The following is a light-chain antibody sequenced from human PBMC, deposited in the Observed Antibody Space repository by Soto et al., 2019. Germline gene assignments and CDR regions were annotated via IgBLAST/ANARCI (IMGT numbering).Light chain of an antibody. V-gene: IGLV2-18*02. CDR1: GRDVGNYNP. CDR2: DVS. Sequence: CALTQPPSVSGSPAQSGTISCTGNGRDVGNYNPVSWYQQPPGTAPKLMIYDVSDRPSGVPHRFSGSKSGNTASLTISGLQAEDEADYYCSSYTSSDTYVFGTGTKVTVL. J-gene: IGLJ1*01. CDR3: SSYTSSDTYV.